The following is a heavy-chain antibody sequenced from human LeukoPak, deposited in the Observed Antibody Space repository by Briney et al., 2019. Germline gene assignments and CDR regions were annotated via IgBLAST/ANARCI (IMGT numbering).Heavy chain of an antibody. Sequence: GASVKVSCKASGGTFSSYAISWVRQAPGQGLEWMGGIIPIFGTANYAQKFQGRVTITADESTSTDYMELSSLRSEDRAVYYCARELEKLLWFGEFDDAFDIWGQGTMVTVSS. D-gene: IGHD3-10*01. CDR2: IIPIFGTA. V-gene: IGHV1-69*13. CDR1: GGTFSSYA. J-gene: IGHJ3*02. CDR3: ARELEKLLWFGEFDDAFDI.